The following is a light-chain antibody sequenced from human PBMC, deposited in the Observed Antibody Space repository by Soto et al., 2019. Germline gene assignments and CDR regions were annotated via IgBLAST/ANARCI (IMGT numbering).Light chain of an antibody. Sequence: QSALTQPASVSGSPGQSITISCTGTSSDVGDYDYVSWYQQHPGKAPKLMIYEVTYRPSGVSNRFSASKSGNTASLTISGLQAEDEADYYCSSYASSYTMVFGGGTKLTVL. CDR2: EVT. CDR3: SSYASSYTMV. J-gene: IGLJ2*01. CDR1: SSDVGDYDY. V-gene: IGLV2-14*01.